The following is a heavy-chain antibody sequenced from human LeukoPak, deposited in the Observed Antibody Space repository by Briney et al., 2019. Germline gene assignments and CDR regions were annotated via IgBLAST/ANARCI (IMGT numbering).Heavy chain of an antibody. Sequence: SETLSLTCAVYGGSFSGYYWSWNRQPPGKGLEWIGEINHSGSTNYNPSLKSRVTISVDTSKNQFSLKLSSVTAADTAVYYCARTALEQLVLAAAHRRRPARWFDPWGQGTLVTVSS. V-gene: IGHV4-34*01. CDR2: INHSGST. J-gene: IGHJ5*02. CDR3: ARTALEQLVLAAAHRRRPARWFDP. CDR1: GGSFSGYY. D-gene: IGHD6-13*01.